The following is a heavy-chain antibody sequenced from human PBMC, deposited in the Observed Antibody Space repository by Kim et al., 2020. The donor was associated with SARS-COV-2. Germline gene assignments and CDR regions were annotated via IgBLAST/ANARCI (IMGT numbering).Heavy chain of an antibody. CDR3: ARIKTIAAAGPYYYYSMDV. CDR2: IDWDDEK. CDR1: GFSLTTNGMC. V-gene: IGHV2-70*17. D-gene: IGHD6-13*01. J-gene: IGHJ6*02. Sequence: SGPTLVRPTQTLTLTCTFSGFSLTTNGMCVGWIRQPPGKALEWLARIDWDDEKFYSTSLRNRLTISKDTSKNQVVLTMTNMDPVDTGSYYCARIKTIAAAGPYYYYSMDVWGQGTTVTVSS.